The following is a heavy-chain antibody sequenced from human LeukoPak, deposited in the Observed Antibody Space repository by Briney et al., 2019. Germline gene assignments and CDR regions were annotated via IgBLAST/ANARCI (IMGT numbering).Heavy chain of an antibody. CDR3: ARGVLTGYYGDFDY. CDR2: IYHSGST. CDR1: GGSISSGGYS. D-gene: IGHD3-9*01. J-gene: IGHJ4*02. Sequence: SQTLSLTCAVSGGSISSGGYSWSWIRQPPGKGLEWIGYIYHSGSTYYNPSLKSRVTISVDRSKNQFSLKLSSVTAADTAVYYCARGVLTGYYGDFDYWGQGTLVTVSS. V-gene: IGHV4-30-2*01.